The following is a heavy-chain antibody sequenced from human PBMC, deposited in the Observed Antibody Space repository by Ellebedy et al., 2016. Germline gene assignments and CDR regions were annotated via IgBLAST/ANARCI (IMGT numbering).Heavy chain of an antibody. V-gene: IGHV5-51*01. D-gene: IGHD2-15*01. Sequence: GGSLRLSCKGSGYSFTSYWIGWVRQMPGKGLEWMGIIYPGDSDTRYSPSFQGQVTISADKSISTAYLQWSSLKASDTAMYYCARGWEEDIVVVSATLKVWFDPWGQGTLVTVSS. J-gene: IGHJ5*02. CDR3: ARGWEEDIVVVSATLKVWFDP. CDR1: GYSFTSYW. CDR2: IYPGDSDT.